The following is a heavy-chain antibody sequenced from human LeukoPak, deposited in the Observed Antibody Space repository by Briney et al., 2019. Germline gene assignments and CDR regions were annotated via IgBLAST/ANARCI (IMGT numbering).Heavy chain of an antibody. J-gene: IGHJ4*02. Sequence: PGGALRLSCAACGFTFSSYGMHWGRQAPGKGVEGVAFIRDEGSKKYYAESVKGGVTIYRENSKNTLYLQMNSLRAEDTAVYYCAKDRYYYGSGNRLDYWGQGTLVTVSS. CDR3: AKDRYYYGSGNRLDY. V-gene: IGHV3-30*02. CDR2: IRDEGSKK. CDR1: GFTFSSYG. D-gene: IGHD3-10*01.